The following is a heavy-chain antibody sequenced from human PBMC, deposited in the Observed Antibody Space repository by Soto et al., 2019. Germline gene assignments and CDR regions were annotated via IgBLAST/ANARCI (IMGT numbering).Heavy chain of an antibody. Sequence: EVQLVESGGGMVQPGGSLRVSCAASGFTLSSYSMHWVRQAPGKGLEWVSYISGSGGTIYYADSVKGRFTISRDNAKNSLYVQMNSLRDEDTAVYFCARETGLRSSGWSYYFDFGGQGTRVTVSS. CDR2: ISGSGGTI. V-gene: IGHV3-48*02. J-gene: IGHJ4*02. D-gene: IGHD6-19*01. CDR3: ARETGLRSSGWSYYFDF. CDR1: GFTLSSYS.